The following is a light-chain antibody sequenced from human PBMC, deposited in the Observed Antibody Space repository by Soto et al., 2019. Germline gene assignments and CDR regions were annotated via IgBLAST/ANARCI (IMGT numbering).Light chain of an antibody. CDR2: AAS. J-gene: IGKJ1*01. V-gene: IGKV1-39*01. CDR1: RSVSNY. Sequence: DIQMTQSPSSVSPSVGDRVTITCRASRSVSNYLNWYQQKPGKAPKLLIYAASSLQSGVPSRFSGSGSGTDFTLTIRSLQPEDFATYYCQQSHSIPLTFGQGTKVEIK. CDR3: QQSHSIPLT.